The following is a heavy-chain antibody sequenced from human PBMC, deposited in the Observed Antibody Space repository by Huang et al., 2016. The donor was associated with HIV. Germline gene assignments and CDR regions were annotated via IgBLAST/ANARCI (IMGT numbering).Heavy chain of an antibody. J-gene: IGHJ4*02. D-gene: IGHD3-22*01. CDR2: IKSKTDGGTT. V-gene: IGHV3-15*01. Sequence: EVQLVESGGGLVKPGGSLRLSCAASGFTFSKAWMSLVRQGPGKGLEWVGRIKSKTDGGTTDYTAPVKGRFTISRDDSRNTLYLQMNSLKTEDTAVYYCTTHLDYYDSSGYYFGNYWGQGTLVTVSS. CDR1: GFTFSKAW. CDR3: TTHLDYYDSSGYYFGNY.